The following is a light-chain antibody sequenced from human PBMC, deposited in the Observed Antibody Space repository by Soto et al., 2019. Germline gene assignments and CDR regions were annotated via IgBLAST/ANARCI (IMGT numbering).Light chain of an antibody. CDR3: QQYNSFSP. CDR2: AAS. J-gene: IGKJ2*01. V-gene: IGKV1-5*03. Sequence: DIQMTQSPSTLSASVGDRVTITCRASQSISTWLAWYQQKPGKAPKLLIFAASRLDSGVASRFSGPGSGTDSPLTIRTPQPDAFAPYYCQQYNSFSPFGQGTQLEIK. CDR1: QSISTW.